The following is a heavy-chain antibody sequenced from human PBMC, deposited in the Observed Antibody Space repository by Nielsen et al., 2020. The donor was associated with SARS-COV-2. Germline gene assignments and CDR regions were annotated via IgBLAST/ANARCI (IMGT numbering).Heavy chain of an antibody. D-gene: IGHD6-13*01. Sequence: GESLKISCKGSGYSFTNYWIGWVRQMPGEGLEWVGIIYPGDSDTRYSPSFQGQVTISADKSTNTAHLQWSSLKAPDTAMYYCARTMSAAVMGAFDIWGQGTRVTVSS. J-gene: IGHJ3*02. CDR1: GYSFTNYW. V-gene: IGHV5-51*01. CDR3: ARTMSAAVMGAFDI. CDR2: IYPGDSDT.